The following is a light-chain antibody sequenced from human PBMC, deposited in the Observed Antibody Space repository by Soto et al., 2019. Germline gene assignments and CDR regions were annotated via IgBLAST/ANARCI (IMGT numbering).Light chain of an antibody. CDR1: QSVSSSY. V-gene: IGKV3-20*01. J-gene: IGKJ1*01. Sequence: ETVLTQSPGTLSLSPGERATLSCRASQSVSSSYLARYQQKPVQAPRLLIYDASSRATGLPDRFSGGGSGTEFTFTISRLEPEDFAVYYCQQYVRSPPSWTFGQGTKVEIK. CDR2: DAS. CDR3: QQYVRSPPSWT.